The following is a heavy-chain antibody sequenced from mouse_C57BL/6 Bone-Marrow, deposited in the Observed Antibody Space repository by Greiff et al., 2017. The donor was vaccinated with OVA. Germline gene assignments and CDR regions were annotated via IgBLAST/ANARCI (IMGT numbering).Heavy chain of an antibody. V-gene: IGHV1-54*01. Sequence: QVQLQQSGAELVRPGTSVKVSCKASGYAFTNYLIEWVKQRPGQGLEWIGVINPGSGGTNHNEKFKGKATLTADKSSSTAYMQLSSLTSEDSAVYFCARGSGYSFAYWGQGTLVTVSA. CDR2: INPGSGGT. J-gene: IGHJ3*01. D-gene: IGHD3-2*02. CDR3: ARGSGYSFAY. CDR1: GYAFTNYL.